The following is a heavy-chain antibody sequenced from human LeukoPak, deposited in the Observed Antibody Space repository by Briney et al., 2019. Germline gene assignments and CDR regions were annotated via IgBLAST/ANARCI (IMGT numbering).Heavy chain of an antibody. CDR3: ARGVHDYSNTGLNWFDP. V-gene: IGHV1-2*02. Sequence: ASVKVSCKASGYTFTGYYMHWVRQAPGQGLEWMGWINPNSGGTNYAQKFQGRVTMTRDTSISTAYMELSRLRSDDTAVYYCARGVHDYSNTGLNWFDPWGQGTLVTVSS. CDR1: GYTFTGYY. J-gene: IGHJ5*02. D-gene: IGHD4-11*01. CDR2: INPNSGGT.